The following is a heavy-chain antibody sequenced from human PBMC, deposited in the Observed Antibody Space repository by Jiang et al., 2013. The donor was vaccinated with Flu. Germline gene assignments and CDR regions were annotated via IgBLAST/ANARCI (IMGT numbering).Heavy chain of an antibody. V-gene: IGHV3-15*01. Sequence: PGKGLEWVGRIKSRPDGGTADYAAPVQGRFTISGDASKTTLYLQMNSLKTEDTAVYYCTTGARKLNEVREPSLDFWGQGTLVTVSS. J-gene: IGHJ4*02. CDR2: IKSRPDGGTA. CDR3: TTGARKLNEVREPSLDF. D-gene: IGHD1-26*01.